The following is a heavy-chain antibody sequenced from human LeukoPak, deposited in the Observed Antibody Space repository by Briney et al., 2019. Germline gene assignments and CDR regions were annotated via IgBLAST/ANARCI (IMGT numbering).Heavy chain of an antibody. CDR3: ARAKIVVVTATPNWFDP. V-gene: IGHV4-30-2*01. D-gene: IGHD2-21*02. CDR2: IYHSGST. J-gene: IGHJ5*02. Sequence: SVTLSLTCAVSGGSISSGGYSWSWIRQPPGKGLEWIGYIYHSGSTYYNPSLKSRVTISVDRSKNQFSLKLSSVTAADTAVYYCARAKIVVVTATPNWFDPWGQGTLVTVSS. CDR1: GGSISSGGYS.